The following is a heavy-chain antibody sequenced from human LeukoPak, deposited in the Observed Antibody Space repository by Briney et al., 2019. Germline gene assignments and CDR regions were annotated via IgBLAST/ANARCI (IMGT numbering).Heavy chain of an antibody. CDR2: ISGSGDQT. V-gene: IGHV3-23*01. CDR1: GFTFSSYS. Sequence: PGGSLRLSCTASGFTFSSYSMSWVRQGPGTGLEWVSAISGSGDQTFYADSVKGRFTISRDNSKKTLYLQVNSLRAEDTAVYFCAKELTTERTPGVDSWGQGTLVTASS. D-gene: IGHD4-17*01. CDR3: AKELTTERTPGVDS. J-gene: IGHJ4*02.